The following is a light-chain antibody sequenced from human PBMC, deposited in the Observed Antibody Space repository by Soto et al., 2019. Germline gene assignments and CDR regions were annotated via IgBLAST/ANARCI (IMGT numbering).Light chain of an antibody. CDR3: QVWDSSSDHLYV. Sequence: SYELTQPPSVSVAPGQTARITCGGNSISSESVHWYQEQPGQAPVLVVYDDSDRPSGIPERFSGSNSGNTATLTISRVEAGDEADYYCQVWDSSSDHLYVFGTGTKVTV. CDR2: DDS. V-gene: IGLV3-21*02. CDR1: SISSES. J-gene: IGLJ1*01.